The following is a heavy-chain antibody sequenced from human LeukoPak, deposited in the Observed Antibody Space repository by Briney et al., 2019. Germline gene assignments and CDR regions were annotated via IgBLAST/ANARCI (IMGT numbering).Heavy chain of an antibody. Sequence: GGSLRLSCAASGFTFSSYAMSWVRQAPGTGLEWVSGISGGGGSTYYADSVKGRFTISRDNSKNTVYLQVNSLRAEDTAVYYCAKRRAVAGTRGFDYWGQGTLVTVSS. CDR2: ISGGGGST. CDR3: AKRRAVAGTRGFDY. V-gene: IGHV3-23*01. CDR1: GFTFSSYA. D-gene: IGHD6-19*01. J-gene: IGHJ4*02.